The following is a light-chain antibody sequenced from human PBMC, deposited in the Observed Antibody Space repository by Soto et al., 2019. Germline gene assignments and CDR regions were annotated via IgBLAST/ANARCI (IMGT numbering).Light chain of an antibody. Sequence: DIVMTQSPDSLAVSLGARSILNCNAIEIVLDYSDNSNYLAWYQQKPGQTPKVLIYRASTRATGIPDRFSGSGSGTDFTLTISRLDPEDFAVYYCQQYGSSPLTFGGGTKVDI. J-gene: IGKJ4*01. CDR2: RAS. CDR1: EIVLDYSDNSNY. CDR3: QQYGSSPLT. V-gene: IGKV3-20*01.